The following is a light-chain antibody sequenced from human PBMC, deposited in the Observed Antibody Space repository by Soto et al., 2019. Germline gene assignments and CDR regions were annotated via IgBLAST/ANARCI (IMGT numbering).Light chain of an antibody. Sequence: EIVLTQSPGTLSLSPGERATLSCRASQSVSNNYLAWYQQKPGQAPRLLIYGASNRATGIPDRFSGSESGTDFTLTISRLEPEDFAVYYCQQYGSSCTFGQGTKVEI. V-gene: IGKV3-20*01. CDR2: GAS. J-gene: IGKJ1*01. CDR1: QSVSNNY. CDR3: QQYGSSCT.